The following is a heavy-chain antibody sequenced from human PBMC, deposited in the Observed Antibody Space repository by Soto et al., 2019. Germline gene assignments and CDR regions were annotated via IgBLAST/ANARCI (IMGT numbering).Heavy chain of an antibody. CDR1: GGSISSGGYY. V-gene: IGHV4-31*03. Sequence: QVQLQESGPGLVKPSQTLSLTCTVSGGSISSGGYYWSWIRQHPGKGLEWIGYIYYSGSTYYNPSLNSRLTISVDTSKNQFSLKLSSVTAADTAVYYCARKVGYYYDSSGANWFDPWGQGTLVTVSS. J-gene: IGHJ5*02. D-gene: IGHD3-22*01. CDR3: ARKVGYYYDSSGANWFDP. CDR2: IYYSGST.